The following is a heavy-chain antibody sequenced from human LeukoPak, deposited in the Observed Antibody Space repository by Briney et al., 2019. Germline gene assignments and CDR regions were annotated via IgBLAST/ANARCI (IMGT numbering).Heavy chain of an antibody. J-gene: IGHJ4*02. CDR2: IYTSGST. CDR1: GGSISSGSYY. V-gene: IGHV4-61*09. D-gene: IGHD4-23*01. CDR3: ARLGSGAGRWDFDY. Sequence: TSETLSLTCTVSGGSISSGSYYWSWIRQPAGKGLERIGHIYTSGSTNYNPSLKSRVTISVDTSKNQFSLKLSSVTAADTAVYYCARLGSGAGRWDFDYWGQGTLVTVSS.